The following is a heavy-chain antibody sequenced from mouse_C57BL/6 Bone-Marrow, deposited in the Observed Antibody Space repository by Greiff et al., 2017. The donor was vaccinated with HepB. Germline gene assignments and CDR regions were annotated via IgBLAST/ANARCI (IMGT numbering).Heavy chain of an antibody. CDR1: GYTFTDYY. CDR3: ATLITTGVAFDY. Sequence: EVQVVESGPVLVKPGASVKMSCKASGYTFTDYYMNWVKQSHGKGLEWIGVINPYNGGTSYNQKFKGKATLTVDKSSSTAYMELNSLTSEDSAVYYGATLITTGVAFDYWGQGTTLTVSS. V-gene: IGHV1-19*01. CDR2: INPYNGGT. D-gene: IGHD1-1*01. J-gene: IGHJ2*01.